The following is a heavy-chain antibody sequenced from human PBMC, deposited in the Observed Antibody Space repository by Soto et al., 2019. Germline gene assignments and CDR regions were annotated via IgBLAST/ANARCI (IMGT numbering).Heavy chain of an antibody. CDR3: ARAMQVLLQHYGMAL. CDR2: INVDGTET. V-gene: IGHV3-74*01. Sequence: GGSLRLSCTSPICTFGSYWMHWVRQSPGKGLVWVSDINVDGTETWYADSVKGRFTISRDNDKKTLYLHMTGLRVDDTGVYYCARAMQVLLQHYGMALWGQGTRFIVSS. CDR1: ICTFGSYW. J-gene: IGHJ6*01.